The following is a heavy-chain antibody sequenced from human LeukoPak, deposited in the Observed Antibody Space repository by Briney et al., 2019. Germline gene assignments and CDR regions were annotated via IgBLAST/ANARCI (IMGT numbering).Heavy chain of an antibody. CDR2: IQYDGRNK. V-gene: IGHV3-30*02. D-gene: IGHD4/OR15-4a*01. Sequence: GGSLRLSCAASGFTFSCYAMLWVRQAPGKGLEWVAFIQYDGRNKCCADSVKGRFTVSRDNSKNTLYLQMNSLRAEDTAVYYCAKDPRRGGLWYYFDYWGQGTLVTVSS. CDR3: AKDPRRGGLWYYFDY. J-gene: IGHJ4*02. CDR1: GFTFSCYA.